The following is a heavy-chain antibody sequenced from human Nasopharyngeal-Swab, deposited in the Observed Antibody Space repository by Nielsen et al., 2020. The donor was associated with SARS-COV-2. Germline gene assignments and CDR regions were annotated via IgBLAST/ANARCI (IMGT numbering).Heavy chain of an antibody. CDR2: INAGNGNT. J-gene: IGHJ4*02. Sequence: ASVKVSCKASGYTLTSYAMHWVRQAPGQRREWMGWINAGNGNTKYSQKFQGRVTITRDTSASTAYMELSSLRSEDTAVYYCARNYYGSGSFDYWGQGTLVTVSS. CDR3: ARNYYGSGSFDY. CDR1: GYTLTSYA. D-gene: IGHD3-10*01. V-gene: IGHV1-3*01.